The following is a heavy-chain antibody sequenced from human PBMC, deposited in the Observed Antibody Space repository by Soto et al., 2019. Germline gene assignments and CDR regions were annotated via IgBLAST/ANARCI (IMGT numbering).Heavy chain of an antibody. Sequence: EVQLLESGGGLVQPGGSLRLSCTASGLPHSSFAMMWVRQAPGKGLECVSGIYGSGRGIEYADSVKGRFTISRDNSKNTVYLQMTDRRADDTAVYYCAKDAVYNDGLWFMDHWGQGTQVTVSS. CDR2: IYGSGRGI. CDR1: GLPHSSFA. CDR3: AKDAVYNDGLWFMDH. D-gene: IGHD2-8*02. V-gene: IGHV3-23*05. J-gene: IGHJ4*02.